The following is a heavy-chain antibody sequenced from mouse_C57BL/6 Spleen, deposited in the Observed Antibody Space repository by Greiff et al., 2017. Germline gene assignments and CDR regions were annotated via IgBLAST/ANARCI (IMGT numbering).Heavy chain of an antibody. J-gene: IGHJ1*03. CDR2: ISNGGGST. CDR1: GFTFSDYY. V-gene: IGHV5-12*01. CDR3: ARRITTVVEGWYFDV. Sequence: EVQVVESGGGLVQPGGSLKLSCAASGFTFSDYYMYWVRQTPEKRLEWVAYISNGGGSTYYPDTVKGRFTISRDNAKNTLYLQMSRLKSEDTAMYYCARRITTVVEGWYFDVWGTGTTVTVSS. D-gene: IGHD1-1*01.